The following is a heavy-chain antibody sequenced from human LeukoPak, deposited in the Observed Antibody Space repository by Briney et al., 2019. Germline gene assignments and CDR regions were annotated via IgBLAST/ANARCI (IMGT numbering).Heavy chain of an antibody. J-gene: IGHJ4*02. CDR3: ARGNRRNGFNSAFDN. CDR2: IYYSGTT. Sequence: PSETLSLTCTVSDGSISSSGYYWGWIRQPPGKGLEWIGSIYYSGTTYYNPSLKSRVTTSVDTSKNQFSLRLSSVTAADTAVYYCARGNRRNGFNSAFDNWGQGTLVTVSS. V-gene: IGHV4-39*07. CDR1: DGSISSSGYY. D-gene: IGHD5-24*01.